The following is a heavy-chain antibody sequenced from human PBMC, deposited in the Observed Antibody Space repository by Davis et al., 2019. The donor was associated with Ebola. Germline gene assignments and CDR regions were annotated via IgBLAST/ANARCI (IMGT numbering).Heavy chain of an antibody. CDR1: GYIFTSYA. J-gene: IGHJ6*04. Sequence: ASVTVSCKASGYIFTSYAISWVRQAPGQGLEWMGWISAYNGNTKYAQKLQGRVTMTTDTSTSTAYMELSSLRSEDTAVYYCARGPSITIFGVVMEGYYYYGMDVWGKGTTVTVSS. V-gene: IGHV1-18*01. D-gene: IGHD3-3*01. CDR3: ARGPSITIFGVVMEGYYYYGMDV. CDR2: ISAYNGNT.